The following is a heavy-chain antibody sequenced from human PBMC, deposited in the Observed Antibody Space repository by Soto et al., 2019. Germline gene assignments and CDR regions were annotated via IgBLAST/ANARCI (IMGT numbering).Heavy chain of an antibody. J-gene: IGHJ3*02. D-gene: IGHD4-17*01. V-gene: IGHV3-30-3*01. CDR1: GFTFSSYA. CDR3: ARPYDYGAYVLIRALRNAFDI. CDR2: ISYDGSNK. Sequence: QVQLVESGGGVVQPGRSLRLSCAASGFTFSSYAMHWVRQAPGKGLEWVAVISYDGSNKYYADSVKGRFTISRDNSKNTLYLRMNRLRAEDTAVYYYARPYDYGAYVLIRALRNAFDIWGQGTMVTVSS.